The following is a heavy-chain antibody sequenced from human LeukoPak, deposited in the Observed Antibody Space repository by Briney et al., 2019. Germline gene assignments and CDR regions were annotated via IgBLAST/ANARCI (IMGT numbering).Heavy chain of an antibody. V-gene: IGHV3-30-3*01. Sequence: GGSLRLSCAASGFTFSTCAMGWVRQAPGKGLEWVAVVSYDGTNDYYTDSVTGRFTISRDNSKNTLFLQMNSLRVEDTAVYFCARNRGATGFNWVDYWGQGTLVSVSS. CDR3: ARNRGATGFNWVDY. J-gene: IGHJ4*02. CDR1: GFTFSTCA. D-gene: IGHD2-8*02. CDR2: VSYDGTND.